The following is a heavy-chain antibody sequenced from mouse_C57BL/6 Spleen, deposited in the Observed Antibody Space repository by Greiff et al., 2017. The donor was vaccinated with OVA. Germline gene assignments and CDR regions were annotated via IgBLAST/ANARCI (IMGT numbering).Heavy chain of an antibody. Sequence: VQLKESGAELVKPGASVKLSCTASGFTITDYYMHWVQQRPEQGLEWIGRIGPEGGETKYAPQFSGKATITADTSSNTAYLQLSILTSEDTAVYYCASLTVVGGYWGQGTTLTVSS. CDR3: ASLTVVGGY. CDR1: GFTITDYY. V-gene: IGHV14-2*01. D-gene: IGHD1-1*01. J-gene: IGHJ2*01. CDR2: IGPEGGET.